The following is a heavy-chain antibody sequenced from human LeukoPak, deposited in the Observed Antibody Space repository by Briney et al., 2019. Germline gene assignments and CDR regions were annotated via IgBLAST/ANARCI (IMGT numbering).Heavy chain of an antibody. Sequence: SGGSLGLSCGASGFTFSSYEMNWVRQAPGKGLEWVSYISSSGSTIYYADSVKGRFTISRDNAKNSLYLQMNSLRAEDTAVYYCARDSGSGSYSPDYWGQGTLVTVSS. CDR3: ARDSGSGSYSPDY. CDR1: GFTFSSYE. J-gene: IGHJ4*02. CDR2: ISSSGSTI. V-gene: IGHV3-48*03. D-gene: IGHD3-10*01.